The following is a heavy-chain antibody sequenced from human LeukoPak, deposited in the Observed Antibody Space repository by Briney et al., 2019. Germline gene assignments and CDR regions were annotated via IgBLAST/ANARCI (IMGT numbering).Heavy chain of an antibody. CDR3: ARGPLWFGTPHYFDY. J-gene: IGHJ4*02. Sequence: SETLSLTCTVSGGSISRGGYYWSWIRQHAGKGLEWVGYIYYSGSTYYNPSLKSRVTISVDTSKNQFSLKLSSVTAADTAVYYCARGPLWFGTPHYFDYWGQGTLVTVSS. D-gene: IGHD3-10*01. CDR2: IYYSGST. CDR1: GGSISRGGYY. V-gene: IGHV4-31*03.